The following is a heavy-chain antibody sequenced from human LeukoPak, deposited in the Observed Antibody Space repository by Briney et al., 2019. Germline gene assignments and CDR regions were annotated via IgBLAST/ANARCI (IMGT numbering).Heavy chain of an antibody. V-gene: IGHV4-61*01. J-gene: IGHJ4*02. CDR1: GGSVSSVNYY. CDR2: IYYSGST. CDR3: AGVSRRHLDY. Sequence: PSETLSLTCTVSGGSVSSVNYYWTWVRQPLGKGLEWIGYIYYSGSTNYNPSLKSRVTISVDTSKNQFSLKLNSVTAADTAVYYCAGVSRRHLDYWGQGTLVTVSS.